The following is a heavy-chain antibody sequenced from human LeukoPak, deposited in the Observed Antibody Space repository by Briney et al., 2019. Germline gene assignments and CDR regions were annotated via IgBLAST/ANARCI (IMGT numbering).Heavy chain of an antibody. J-gene: IGHJ5*02. CDR3: ARDGYGSDGFDP. CDR1: GYSFTSYW. V-gene: IGHV5-10-1*01. CDR2: IDPSDSYT. Sequence: GESLKISCKGSGYSFTSYWISWVRQMPGKGLEWMGRIDPSDSYTNYSPSFQGHVTISADKSISTAYLQCSSLKASDTAMYYCARDGYGSDGFDPWGQGTLVTVSS. D-gene: IGHD5-24*01.